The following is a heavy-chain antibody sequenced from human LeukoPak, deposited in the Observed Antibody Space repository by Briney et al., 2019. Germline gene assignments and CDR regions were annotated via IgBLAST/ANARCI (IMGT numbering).Heavy chain of an antibody. V-gene: IGHV3-23*01. CDR2: ISGSGGST. CDR3: ADQVRGWTSFDY. CDR1: GFTFSSYA. J-gene: IGHJ4*02. D-gene: IGHD6-19*01. Sequence: GGSLRLSCAASGFTFSSYAMSWVRQAPGKGLEWGSAISGSGGSTYYADSVKGRFTISRDNSKNRLYLQMTSLRAEDTAVYYCADQVRGWTSFDYWGQGTLVTVSS.